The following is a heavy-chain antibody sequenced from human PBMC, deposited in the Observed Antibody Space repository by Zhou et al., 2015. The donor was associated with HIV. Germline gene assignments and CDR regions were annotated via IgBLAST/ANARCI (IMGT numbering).Heavy chain of an antibody. Sequence: QVQLVQSGAEVKKPGSSVKVSCKASGGTFNSYAITWVRQAPGQGLEWMGGIIPIVNTANYAQKFQGRVTITADESTSAAYMELSRLRSEDTGVYYCARERRGLDSSGYRGQFAGDAFDIWGQGDNGHRLF. CDR1: GGTFNSYA. V-gene: IGHV1-69*12. D-gene: IGHD3-22*01. J-gene: IGHJ3*02. CDR2: IIPIVNTA. CDR3: ARERRGLDSSGYRGQFAGDAFDI.